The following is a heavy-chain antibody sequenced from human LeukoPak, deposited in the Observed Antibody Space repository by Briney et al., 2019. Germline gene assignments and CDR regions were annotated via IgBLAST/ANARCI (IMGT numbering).Heavy chain of an antibody. J-gene: IGHJ5*02. CDR1: GFTVSTNY. CDR3: AKFPNYCSTTSCYRKGNWFDT. D-gene: IGHD2-2*02. Sequence: GGSLRLSCAASGFTVSTNYMNWVRQAPGKGLEWVSILYSGSDTYYADSVKGRFTISRDSSKNILSLQMNNLRAEDTAVYYCAKFPNYCSTTSCYRKGNWFDTWGQGTPVTVSS. V-gene: IGHV3-53*01. CDR2: LYSGSDT.